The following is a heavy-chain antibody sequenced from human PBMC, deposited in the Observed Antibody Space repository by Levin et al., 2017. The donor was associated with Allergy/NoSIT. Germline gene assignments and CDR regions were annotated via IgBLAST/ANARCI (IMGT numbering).Heavy chain of an antibody. CDR2: IWYDGSNK. J-gene: IGHJ6*03. V-gene: IGHV3-33*01. D-gene: IGHD3-3*01. CDR1: GFTFSSYG. CDR3: ARSPLPDFWSGYPRYYYYYMDG. Sequence: GGSLRLSCAASGFTFSSYGMHWVRQAPGKGLEWVAVIWYDGSNKYYADSVKGRFTISRDNSKNTLYLQMNSLRAEDTAVYYCARSPLPDFWSGYPRYYYYYMDGWGKGTTVTVAS.